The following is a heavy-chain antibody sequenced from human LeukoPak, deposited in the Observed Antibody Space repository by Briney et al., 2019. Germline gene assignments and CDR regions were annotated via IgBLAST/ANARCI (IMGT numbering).Heavy chain of an antibody. Sequence: ASVKVSCKASGYTFTSYYMHWVRQAPGQGLEWMGIINPSGGSTSYAQKFQGRVTMTRDTSTSTVYMELSSLRSEDTAVYYCARGYCSSTSCYTADDAFDIWGQGTMLTVSS. CDR1: GYTFTSYY. D-gene: IGHD2-2*02. J-gene: IGHJ3*02. CDR3: ARGYCSSTSCYTADDAFDI. V-gene: IGHV1-46*01. CDR2: INPSGGST.